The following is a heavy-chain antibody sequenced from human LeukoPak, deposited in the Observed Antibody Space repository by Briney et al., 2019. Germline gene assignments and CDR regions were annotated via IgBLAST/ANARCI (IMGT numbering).Heavy chain of an antibody. Sequence: GGSLRLSCAASGFTFSSYAMTWVRQAPGKGLEWVSSISAGAGTYYADSVTGRFTVSRDDSKNVLYLQMNSLRAEDTAVYYCAKEPKYSSSYYSDYWGQGTLVTVSS. CDR2: ISAGAGT. CDR1: GFTFSSYA. V-gene: IGHV3-23*01. D-gene: IGHD6-13*01. J-gene: IGHJ4*02. CDR3: AKEPKYSSSYYSDY.